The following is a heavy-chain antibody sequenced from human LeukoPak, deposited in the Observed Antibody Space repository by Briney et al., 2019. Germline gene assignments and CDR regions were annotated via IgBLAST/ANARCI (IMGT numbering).Heavy chain of an antibody. D-gene: IGHD4-17*01. Sequence: PGGSLRLSCAASGFTFSSYGMHWVRQAPGKGLEWVSYISGSSSTIYYADSVKGRFTISRDNAKNSLYLQMNTLRAEDTAVYYCASGDYGDWDYYYYYMDVWGKGTTVTVSS. CDR2: ISGSSSTI. CDR1: GFTFSSYG. CDR3: ASGDYGDWDYYYYYMDV. J-gene: IGHJ6*03. V-gene: IGHV3-48*01.